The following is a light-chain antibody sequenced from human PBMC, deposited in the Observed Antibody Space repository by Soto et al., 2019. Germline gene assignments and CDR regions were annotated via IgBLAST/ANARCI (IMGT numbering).Light chain of an antibody. CDR1: SSDVGGYNY. Sequence: QSALTQPASVSGSPGQSIAISCTGTSSDVGGYNYVSWYQQYPGKAPKLVIYDVSNRPSGVSNRFSGSKSVNTASLTISGLQAEDEADYYCSSWTSSSTHVFGTGTKVTVL. V-gene: IGLV2-14*01. CDR3: SSWTSSSTHV. J-gene: IGLJ1*01. CDR2: DVS.